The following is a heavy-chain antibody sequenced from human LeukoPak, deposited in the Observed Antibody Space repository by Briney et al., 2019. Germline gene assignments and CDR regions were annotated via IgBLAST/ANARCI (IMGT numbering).Heavy chain of an antibody. Sequence: GGSLRLSCAASGLTFSTYWMHWVRQAPGKGLVWVSRINGDGSLSYAASVKGRFTISRDNTKNMLYLQMNSLRAEDTAVYYCAGEASSTVHYWGQGTLVTVSS. CDR3: AGEASSTVHY. V-gene: IGHV3-74*01. CDR1: GLTFSTYW. CDR2: INGDGSL. D-gene: IGHD6-13*01. J-gene: IGHJ4*02.